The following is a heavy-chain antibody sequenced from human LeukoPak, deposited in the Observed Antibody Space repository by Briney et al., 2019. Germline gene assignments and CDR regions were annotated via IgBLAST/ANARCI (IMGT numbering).Heavy chain of an antibody. CDR2: ISYDGSNK. V-gene: IGHV3-30*18. CDR1: GFTFSSYG. D-gene: IGHD4-23*01. CDR3: AKGDYGGNKPYFDY. J-gene: IGHJ4*02. Sequence: GRSLRLSCAASGFTFSSYGMHWVRQAPGKGLEWVAVISYDGSNKYYADSVKGRFTISRDNSKNTLYLQMNSLRAEDTAVYYCAKGDYGGNKPYFDYWGQGTLVTVSS.